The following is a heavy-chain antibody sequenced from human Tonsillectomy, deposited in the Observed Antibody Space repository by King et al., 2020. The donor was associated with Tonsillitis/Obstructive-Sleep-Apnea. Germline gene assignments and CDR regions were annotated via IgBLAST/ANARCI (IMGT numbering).Heavy chain of an antibody. CDR2: IKHDGSEK. CDR1: GSTFRSYW. Sequence: VQLVESGGGLVQPGGSLRLSCAASGSTFRSYWMSWVRQAPGKGLEWVATIKHDGSEKNYVDSVKGRLTISRDNARNSLYLQMNSLRAEDTAVYYCARDHIFDYWGPGTRVIVSS. V-gene: IGHV3-7*01. J-gene: IGHJ4*02. CDR3: ARDHIFDY.